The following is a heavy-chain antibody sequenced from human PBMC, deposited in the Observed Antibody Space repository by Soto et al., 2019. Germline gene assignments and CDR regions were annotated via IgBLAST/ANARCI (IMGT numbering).Heavy chain of an antibody. CDR3: AKSSRINLVRGVTDY. J-gene: IGHJ4*02. Sequence: PGGSLRLSCAASGFAFSNYAMNWVRQAPGKGLEWVSAISGGAGDTYYADSVKGRFTISRDNSKNTLYLQMKSLRAEDTAVYFCAKSSRINLVRGVTDYWGRGTLVTVSS. D-gene: IGHD3-10*01. CDR1: GFAFSNYA. V-gene: IGHV3-23*01. CDR2: ISGGAGDT.